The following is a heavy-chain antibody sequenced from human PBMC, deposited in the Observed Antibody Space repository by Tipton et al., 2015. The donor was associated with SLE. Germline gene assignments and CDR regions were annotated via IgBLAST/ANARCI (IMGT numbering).Heavy chain of an antibody. D-gene: IGHD3-9*01. Sequence: LRLSCTVSGGSISSHYWSWIRQPPGKGLEWIGYIYYSGSTNYNPSLKSRVTISVDTSKNQFSLKLSSVTAADTAVYYCARLLTGYYLDYWGQGTLVTVSS. CDR2: IYYSGST. CDR1: GGSISSHY. J-gene: IGHJ4*02. CDR3: ARLLTGYYLDY. V-gene: IGHV4-59*11.